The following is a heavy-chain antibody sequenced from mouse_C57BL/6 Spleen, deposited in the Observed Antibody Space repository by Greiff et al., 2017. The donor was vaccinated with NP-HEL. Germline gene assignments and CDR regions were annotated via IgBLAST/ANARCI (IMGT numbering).Heavy chain of an antibody. CDR1: GYTFTSYW. Sequence: VQLQQPGAELVKPGASVKVSCKASGYTFTSYWMHWVKQRPGQGLEWIGRIHPSDSDTNYNQKFKGKATLTVDKSSSTAYMQLSSLTSEDSAVYYCAIKPLYDYDAVDYWGQGTSVTFSS. V-gene: IGHV1-74*01. CDR3: AIKPLYDYDAVDY. CDR2: IHPSDSDT. J-gene: IGHJ4*01. D-gene: IGHD2-4*01.